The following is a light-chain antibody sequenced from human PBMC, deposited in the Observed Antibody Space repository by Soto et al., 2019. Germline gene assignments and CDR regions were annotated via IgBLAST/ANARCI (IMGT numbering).Light chain of an antibody. CDR1: QSVSGRY. J-gene: IGKJ1*01. V-gene: IGKV3-20*01. CDR2: GAS. CDR3: QQYNNWPSWT. Sequence: EIVLTQSPGNLSLSPGERAALSCRASQSVSGRYLAWYQQKPGQAPRLLIYGASTRATGIPDRFSGSGSGTDFTLTISSLQSEDFAVYYCQQYNNWPSWTFGQGTKVDIK.